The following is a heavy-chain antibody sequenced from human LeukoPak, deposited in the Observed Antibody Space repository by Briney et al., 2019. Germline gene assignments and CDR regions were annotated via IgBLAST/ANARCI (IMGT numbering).Heavy chain of an antibody. CDR3: AKLKWLDY. CDR2: IGGSGVNT. V-gene: IGHV3-23*01. J-gene: IGHJ4*02. Sequence: GGSLRLSCAASGFTFSTYTITWVRQAPGKGLEWVSSIGGSGVNTYYADSVKGRFTISRDDSKNMVYLQMNSLRADDTALYHCAKLKWLDYWGQGTLVTVSS. CDR1: GFTFSTYT. D-gene: IGHD5-24*01.